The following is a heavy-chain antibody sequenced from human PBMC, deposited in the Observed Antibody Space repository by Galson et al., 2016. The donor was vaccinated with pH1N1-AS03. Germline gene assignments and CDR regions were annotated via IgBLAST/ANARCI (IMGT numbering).Heavy chain of an antibody. D-gene: IGHD4-23*01. Sequence: SVKVSCKASGGVFNTYAINWVRQAPGEGLEWMGGTTPLTGTPNYAQKFQGRVTINADSMENSGRTYEDTAVYYCARKMGGGSALDAWGQGTSVTVSS. V-gene: IGHV1-69*13. J-gene: IGHJ6*02. CDR1: GGVFNTYA. CDR3: ARKMGGGSALDA. CDR2: TTPLTGTP.